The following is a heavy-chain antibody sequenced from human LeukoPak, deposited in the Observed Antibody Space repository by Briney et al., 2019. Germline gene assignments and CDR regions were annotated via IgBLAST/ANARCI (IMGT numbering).Heavy chain of an antibody. CDR2: ISDDGSNK. CDR1: GFTFRTYA. Sequence: GGSLRLSCAASGFTFRTYAMNWVRQAPGKGLEWVAVISDDGSNKYYAESVKGQFTISRDNSKNTLYLQMNSLRAEDTAVYYCARAKGYSYGSRSSSYYMDVWGKGTTVTVSS. CDR3: ARAKGYSYGSRSSSYYMDV. D-gene: IGHD5-18*01. J-gene: IGHJ6*03. V-gene: IGHV3-30*04.